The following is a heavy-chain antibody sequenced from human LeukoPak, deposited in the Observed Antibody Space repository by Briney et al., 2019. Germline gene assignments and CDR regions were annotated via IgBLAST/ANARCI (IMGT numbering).Heavy chain of an antibody. V-gene: IGHV3-21*01. J-gene: IGHJ4*02. CDR3: SRDGFGSGDC. Sequence: GGSLRLSCAASGFTFNIFGMNWVRQAPGKGLEWVSSISSESTSIYYADSVKGRFTISRDNAKNSLFPEMNSPRPEDTAVYYCSRDGFGSGDCWGQGTLVTVSS. CDR1: GFTFNIFG. D-gene: IGHD2-15*01. CDR2: ISSESTSI.